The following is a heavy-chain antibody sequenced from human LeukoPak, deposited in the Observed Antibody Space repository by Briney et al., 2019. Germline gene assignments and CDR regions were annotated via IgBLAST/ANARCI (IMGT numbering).Heavy chain of an antibody. CDR1: RFTFSSYA. CDR3: AKVYSSFGAAPDY. Sequence: GGSLRLSCAASRFTFSSYAMSWVRQAPGKGLEWVSAISGSGGVTYYADSVKGRFTISRDNSNNTLYLQMNSLRAEDTAVYYCAKVYSSFGAAPDYWGQGTLVTVSS. J-gene: IGHJ4*02. V-gene: IGHV3-23*01. D-gene: IGHD6-6*01. CDR2: ISGSGGVT.